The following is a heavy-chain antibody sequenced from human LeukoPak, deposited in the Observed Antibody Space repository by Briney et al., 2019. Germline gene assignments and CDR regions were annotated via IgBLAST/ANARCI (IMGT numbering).Heavy chain of an antibody. CDR3: ARDGYGSGSYYRIDY. Sequence: GGSLRLSCAASGFTFSSFSMNWVRQAPGKGLEWVSYISSSSSTIYYADSVKGRFTISRDNAKNSLYLQMNSLRAEDTAVYYCARDGYGSGSYYRIDYWGQGTLVTVSS. J-gene: IGHJ4*02. CDR1: GFTFSSFS. V-gene: IGHV3-48*04. CDR2: ISSSSSTI. D-gene: IGHD3-10*01.